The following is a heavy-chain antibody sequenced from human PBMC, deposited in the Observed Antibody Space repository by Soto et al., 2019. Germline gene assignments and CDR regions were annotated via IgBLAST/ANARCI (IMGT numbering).Heavy chain of an antibody. CDR3: AKQRAGYGSGSDTFYFDF. Sequence: GASVKVSCKASGFTFTNSAVQWVRQARGQRLEWIGWIGVGSGSPNYAQKFQERVTITRDNSKNTLFLQMSSLRAEDTALYYCAKQRAGYGSGSDTFYFDFWGQGTLVTVSS. CDR1: GFTFTNSA. J-gene: IGHJ4*02. CDR2: IGVGSGSP. V-gene: IGHV1-58*01. D-gene: IGHD3-10*01.